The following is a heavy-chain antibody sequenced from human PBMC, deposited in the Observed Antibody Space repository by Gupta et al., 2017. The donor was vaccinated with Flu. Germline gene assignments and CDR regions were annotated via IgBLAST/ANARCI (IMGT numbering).Heavy chain of an antibody. D-gene: IGHD2-2*02. V-gene: IGHV4-39*01. CDR2: IYYSAST. CDR3: GRRTRSGCTSPSCHTDY. Sequence: YRGWNGQAPGKGLEWIGRIYYSASTNCNPSLKIRLTISVDTSKSQFSLKLGSVTAAAAAVYYCGRRTRSGCTSPSCHTDYWGQGTLVTVSS. CDR1: Y. J-gene: IGHJ4*02.